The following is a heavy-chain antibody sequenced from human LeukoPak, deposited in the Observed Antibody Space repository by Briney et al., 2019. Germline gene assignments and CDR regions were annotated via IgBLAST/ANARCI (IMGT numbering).Heavy chain of an antibody. Sequence: SETLSLTCAVYGGSFSGYYWSWIRQPPGKGLEWIGEINHSGSTNYNPSLKSRVTISVDTSKNQFSLKLSSVTAADTAVYYCARCLRRGVVAAKFCFDYWGQGTLVTVSS. CDR2: INHSGST. V-gene: IGHV4-34*01. CDR1: GGSFSGYY. CDR3: ARCLRRGVVAAKFCFDY. D-gene: IGHD2-15*01. J-gene: IGHJ4*02.